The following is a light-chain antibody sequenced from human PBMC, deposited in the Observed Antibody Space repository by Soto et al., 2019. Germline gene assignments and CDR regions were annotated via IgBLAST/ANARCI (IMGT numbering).Light chain of an antibody. CDR1: ESVSSY. J-gene: IGKJ3*01. CDR2: DAS. V-gene: IGKV3-11*01. Sequence: EIVLTQSRATLSLSRGERATLSCRASESVSSYLAWYQQKPGQAPRLLIYDASNRATGIPARFSGSGSGTDFTLTISSLEPEDFAVYYCQQRSNWPPLFTFGPGTKVDIK. CDR3: QQRSNWPPLFT.